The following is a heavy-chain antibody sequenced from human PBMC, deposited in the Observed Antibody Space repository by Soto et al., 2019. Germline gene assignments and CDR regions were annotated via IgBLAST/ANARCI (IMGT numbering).Heavy chain of an antibody. V-gene: IGHV1-58*01. Sequence: SVKVPCKPSVITFRATAVQWVGQRREHRLRWMAWIVVASGTTNYAQDFQGRVTITRDLTTDTANMKLSSLRSKNPPVFFCAAEVFSEGKGGYVFGSFDTWGQGTMVTVSS. D-gene: IGHD3-10*02. CDR3: AAEVFSEGKGGYVFGSFDT. CDR2: IVVASGTT. CDR1: VITFRATA. J-gene: IGHJ5*01.